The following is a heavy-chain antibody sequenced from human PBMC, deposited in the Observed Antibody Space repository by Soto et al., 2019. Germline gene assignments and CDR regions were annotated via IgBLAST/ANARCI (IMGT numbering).Heavy chain of an antibody. V-gene: IGHV3-23*01. Sequence: PGGSLRLSCAASGFTFSSYVMSWVRQAPGKGLEWVSAISDSGVSTYYADSVKGRFTISRDNSKNTLYLQMNSLRAEDTAVYYCAKEHSPPQSPITGTTYYYYYGMDVWGQGTTVTVSS. J-gene: IGHJ6*02. D-gene: IGHD1-7*01. CDR3: AKEHSPPQSPITGTTYYYYYGMDV. CDR2: ISDSGVST. CDR1: GFTFSSYV.